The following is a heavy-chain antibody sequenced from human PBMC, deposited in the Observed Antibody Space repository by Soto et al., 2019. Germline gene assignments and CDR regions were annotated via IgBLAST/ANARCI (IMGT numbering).Heavy chain of an antibody. CDR1: GFTFSSYA. CDR3: VKVDCSSTSCYPRAFDI. V-gene: IGHV3-64D*08. Sequence: GGSLRLSCSASGFTFSSYAMHWVRQAPGKGLEYVSAISSNGGSTYYADSVKGRFTISRDNSKNTLYLQMSSLRAEDTAVYYCVKVDCSSTSCYPRAFDIWGQGTMVTVSS. CDR2: ISSNGGST. D-gene: IGHD2-2*01. J-gene: IGHJ3*02.